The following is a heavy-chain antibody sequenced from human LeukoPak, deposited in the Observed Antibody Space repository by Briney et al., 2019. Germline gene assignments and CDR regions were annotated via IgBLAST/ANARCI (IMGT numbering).Heavy chain of an antibody. J-gene: IGHJ4*02. Sequence: GGSLRLSCAASGFTFSSYWMHWVHQAPGKGLVWVSRINSDGSSTSYADSVKGRFTISRDNAKNTLYLQMNSLRAEDTAVYYCATGYSYGYRVLDYWGQGTLVTVSS. CDR1: GFTFSSYW. D-gene: IGHD5-18*01. CDR3: ATGYSYGYRVLDY. CDR2: INSDGSST. V-gene: IGHV3-74*01.